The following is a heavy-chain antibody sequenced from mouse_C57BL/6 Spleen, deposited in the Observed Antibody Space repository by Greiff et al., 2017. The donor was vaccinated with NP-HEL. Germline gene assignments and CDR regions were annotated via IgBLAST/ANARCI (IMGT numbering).Heavy chain of an antibody. Sequence: QVQLQQPGAELVKPGASVKLSCKASGYTFTSYWMHWVKQRPGQGLEWIGMNHPNSGSTNYNEKFKSKATLTVDKSSSTAYMQLSSLTSEDSAVYYCASPIYYDYDGPHYFDYWGQGTTLTVSS. CDR3: ASPIYYDYDGPHYFDY. CDR2: NHPNSGST. D-gene: IGHD2-4*01. V-gene: IGHV1-64*01. CDR1: GYTFTSYW. J-gene: IGHJ2*01.